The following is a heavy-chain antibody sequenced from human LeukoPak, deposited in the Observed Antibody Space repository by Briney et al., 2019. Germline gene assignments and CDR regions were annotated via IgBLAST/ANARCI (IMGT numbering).Heavy chain of an antibody. CDR3: AKRSAESSGYFDY. V-gene: IGHV3-23*01. CDR2: ISGGGGTT. J-gene: IGHJ4*02. D-gene: IGHD6-19*01. CDR1: GFSFGSYA. Sequence: PGGSLRLSCAASGFSFGSYAMTWVRQAPGKGLEWVSAISGGGGTTNYADSVKGRFTISRDNPKNTLYLQMNSLRAEDTAVYYCAKRSAESSGYFDYWGQGTLVTVSS.